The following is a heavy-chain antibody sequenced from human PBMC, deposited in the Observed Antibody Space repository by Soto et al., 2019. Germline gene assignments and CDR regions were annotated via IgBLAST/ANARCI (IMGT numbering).Heavy chain of an antibody. CDR2: ISYDGSSK. CDR1: GFSFSNYG. J-gene: IGHJ4*02. D-gene: IGHD2-8*01. V-gene: IGHV3-30*18. Sequence: GGSLRLACAASGFSFSNYGMHWVRQAPGKGLEWVAVISYDGSSKYHADSVKGRFTISRDNSKNTLHLQMNSLRAEDTAVYYCSKDRRGGRAVLDSWGQGTPVTVSS. CDR3: SKDRRGGRAVLDS.